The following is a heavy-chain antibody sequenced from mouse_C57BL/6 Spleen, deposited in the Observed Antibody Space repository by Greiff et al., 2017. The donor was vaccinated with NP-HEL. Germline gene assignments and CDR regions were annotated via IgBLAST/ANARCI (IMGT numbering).Heavy chain of an antibody. V-gene: IGHV1-52*01. D-gene: IGHD1-1*01. CDR1: GYTFTSYW. CDR2: IDPSDSET. J-gene: IGHJ3*01. Sequence: QVQLQQSGAELVRPGSSVKLSCKASGYTFTSYWMHWVKQRPIQGLEWIGNIDPSDSETHYNQKFKDKATLTVDKSSSTAYMQLSSLTSEDSAVYYCARDPDYYGSSWFAYWGQGTLVTVSA. CDR3: ARDPDYYGSSWFAY.